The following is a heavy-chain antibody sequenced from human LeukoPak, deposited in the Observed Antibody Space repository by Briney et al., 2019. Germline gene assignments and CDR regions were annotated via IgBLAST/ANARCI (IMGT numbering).Heavy chain of an antibody. CDR2: IYTRGST. V-gene: IGHV4-4*07. Sequence: SQTMSLTRTVSADSITIYSWNCIRQPAGNGIEWIGCIYTRGSTNYNPSPESRVTMSVDTSKNQFSLKLTSVTAADRAVYYCASATWCHSSSREGYYYNDYMDVGGKGTTVTVYS. CDR1: ADSITIYS. CDR3: ASATWCHSSSREGYYYNDYMDV. D-gene: IGHD6-13*01. J-gene: IGHJ6*03.